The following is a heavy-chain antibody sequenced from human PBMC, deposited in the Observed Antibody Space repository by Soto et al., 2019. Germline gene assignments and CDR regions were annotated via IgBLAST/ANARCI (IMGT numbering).Heavy chain of an antibody. Sequence: QLQLQESGPGLVKPSENMSLTCTVSSGSVSSNSYSWGWIRQSPGKGLEWIGTIYSSENTYYNPSLLSRVTISVDTSKNEFSLRLSSVTAADTAVYYCVRLNGYCVSTNCHGYYGMDVWGQGTTVTVSS. CDR1: SGSVSSNSYS. J-gene: IGHJ6*02. D-gene: IGHD2-2*03. CDR3: VRLNGYCVSTNCHGYYGMDV. CDR2: IYSSENT. V-gene: IGHV4-39*01.